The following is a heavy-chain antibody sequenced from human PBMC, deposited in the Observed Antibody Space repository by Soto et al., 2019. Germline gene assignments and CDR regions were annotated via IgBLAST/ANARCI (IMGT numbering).Heavy chain of an antibody. CDR3: ARSGNSEIVVVVISV. J-gene: IGHJ6*02. Sequence: EVQLVESGGGLVQAGGSLRLSCAASGFTFSSFAMHWVRQAPGKGLEYVSSISSDGGSTYYANSVKGRFTISRDNSKNTLYLQMGSLRPEDMAVYYCARSGNSEIVVVVISVWGQGTTVTVSS. CDR2: ISSDGGST. V-gene: IGHV3-64*01. CDR1: GFTFSSFA. D-gene: IGHD2-15*01.